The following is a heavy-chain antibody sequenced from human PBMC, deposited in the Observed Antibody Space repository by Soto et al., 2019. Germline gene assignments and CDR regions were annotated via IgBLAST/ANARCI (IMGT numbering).Heavy chain of an antibody. Sequence: SLRLSCAASGFTFSSYAMSWVRQAPGKGLEWVSAISGSGGSTYYADSSTYYADSVKGRFTISRDNSKNTLYLQMNSLRAEDTAVYYCAKRLLYHFDFWGQGTLVTVSS. CDR1: GFTFSSYA. J-gene: IGHJ4*02. CDR3: AKRLLYHFDF. V-gene: IGHV3-23*01. CDR2: ISGSGGSTYYADSST.